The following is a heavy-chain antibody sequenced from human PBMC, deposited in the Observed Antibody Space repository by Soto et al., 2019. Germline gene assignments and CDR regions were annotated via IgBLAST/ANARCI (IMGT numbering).Heavy chain of an antibody. CDR3: ASLPQGYYDRSGRLVDY. J-gene: IGHJ4*01. CDR1: GFTFSDYY. D-gene: IGHD3-22*01. V-gene: IGHV3-11*01. CDR2: ISAGGSDI. Sequence: GSLRLSCASSGFTFSDYYMSWIRQAPGKGLEWVAYISAGGSDIYYGDSVKGRFTVSRDNTKKSLYLQMSNLRADDTAIYYCASLPQGYYDRSGRLVDYWGQGTLVTVSS.